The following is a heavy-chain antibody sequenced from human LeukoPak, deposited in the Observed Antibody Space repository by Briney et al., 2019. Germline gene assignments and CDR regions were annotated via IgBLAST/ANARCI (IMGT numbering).Heavy chain of an antibody. D-gene: IGHD2-15*01. V-gene: IGHV3-21*01. J-gene: IGHJ4*02. CDR3: ARDHVVVVAAPDY. CDR1: GFTFNTYS. CDR2: ISSSSSYI. Sequence: GGSLRLSCEASGFTFNTYSMNWARQAPGKGLEWVSSISSSSSYIYYADSVKGRFTISRDNAKNSLYLQMNSLRAEDTAVYYCARDHVVVVAAPDYWGQGTLVTVSS.